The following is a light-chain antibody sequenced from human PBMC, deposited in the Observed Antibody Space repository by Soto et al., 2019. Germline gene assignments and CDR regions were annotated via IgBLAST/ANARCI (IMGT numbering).Light chain of an antibody. CDR2: DSS. Sequence: EIVMTQSPATLSVSPGERATLSCRASQSVSRNLAWYQQKPGQAPRLLIYDSSTRATGIPARYSGSGSGTEFTLTISSLQQDDFAVYYCLLHSNWPAYSFGQGTKLEI. CDR3: LLHSNWPAYS. V-gene: IGKV3-15*01. CDR1: QSVSRN. J-gene: IGKJ2*03.